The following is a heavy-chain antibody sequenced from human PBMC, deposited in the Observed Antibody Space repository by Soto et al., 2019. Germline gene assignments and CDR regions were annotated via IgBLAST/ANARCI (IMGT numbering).Heavy chain of an antibody. Sequence: GGSLRLSCAASGFTFSSYGMHWVRQAPGKGLEWVAVISYDGGNKYYADSVKGRFTISRDNSKNTLYLQMNSLRAEDTAVYYCAKDLAGYCSGGSCPLWFDPWGQGTLVTVSS. CDR1: GFTFSSYG. D-gene: IGHD2-15*01. CDR3: AKDLAGYCSGGSCPLWFDP. V-gene: IGHV3-30*18. CDR2: ISYDGGNK. J-gene: IGHJ5*02.